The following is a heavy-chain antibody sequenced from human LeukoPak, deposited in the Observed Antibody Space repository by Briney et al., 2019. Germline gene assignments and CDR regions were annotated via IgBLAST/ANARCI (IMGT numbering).Heavy chain of an antibody. CDR1: GFTFSTYG. CDR2: ISGGVLST. V-gene: IGHV3-23*01. CDR3: AKHLGYSTSSGIDY. D-gene: IGHD6-6*01. Sequence: GGSLRLSCAASGFTFSTYGMNWVRQAPGKGLEWVSTISGGVLSTYYADSVKGRFTISRDNSKNTLYLQMNSLRADDTAVYYCAKHLGYSTSSGIDYWGQGTLVTVSS. J-gene: IGHJ4*02.